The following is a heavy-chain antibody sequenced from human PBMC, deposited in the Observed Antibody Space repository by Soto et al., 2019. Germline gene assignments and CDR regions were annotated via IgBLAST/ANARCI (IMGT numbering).Heavy chain of an antibody. CDR1: GFTFSSYW. CDR3: ARGTYGSGSLHYYYGMDV. Sequence: PGGSLRLSCAASGFTFSSYWMSWVRQAPGKXLEWVANIKQDGSEKYYVDSVKGRFTISRDNAKNSLYLQMNSLRAEDTAVYYCARGTYGSGSLHYYYGMDVWGQGTTVTVSS. D-gene: IGHD3-10*01. J-gene: IGHJ6*02. V-gene: IGHV3-7*03. CDR2: IKQDGSEK.